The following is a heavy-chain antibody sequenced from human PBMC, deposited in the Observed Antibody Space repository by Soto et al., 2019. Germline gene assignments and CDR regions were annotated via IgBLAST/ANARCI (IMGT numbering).Heavy chain of an antibody. CDR1: RINFSSYA. Sequence: GGSLRLSCAASRINFSSYAMSWVRQAPGKGMEWVSAIGGSGGSTYYADSVKGRFTISRDNSKNTLYLQMNILRAEATAVYYCAKSHYAHTWGYSPQGMDVWDQGTTGTVSS. V-gene: IGHV3-23*01. J-gene: IGHJ6*02. CDR2: IGGSGGST. CDR3: AKSHYAHTWGYSPQGMDV. D-gene: IGHD3-22*01.